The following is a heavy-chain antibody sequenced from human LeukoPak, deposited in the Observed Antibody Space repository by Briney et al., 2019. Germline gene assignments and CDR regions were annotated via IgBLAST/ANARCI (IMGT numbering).Heavy chain of an antibody. D-gene: IGHD5-24*01. CDR2: SSSSGSYT. CDR3: ARRGDGYELDY. CDR1: GFTFSRYA. J-gene: IGHJ4*02. Sequence: GGSLRLSCAVSGFTFSRYAMHWVRQAPGKGLEWVSYSSSSGSYTNYADSVKGRFTISRDNAKNSLYLQMNSLRAEDTAVYFCARRGDGYELDYWGQGTLVTVSS. V-gene: IGHV3-21*05.